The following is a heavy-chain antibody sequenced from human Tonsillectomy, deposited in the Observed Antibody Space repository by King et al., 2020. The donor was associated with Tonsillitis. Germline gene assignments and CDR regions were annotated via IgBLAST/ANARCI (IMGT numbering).Heavy chain of an antibody. CDR1: GLTFSTYN. D-gene: IGHD5-18*01. CDR2: ISASSNTI. CDR3: VRAHCGSSYGYYY. J-gene: IGHJ4*02. V-gene: IGHV3-48*01. Sequence: VQLVESGGGLVQPGGSLRLSCAVSGLTFSTYNMNWVRQAPGKGVEWVSYISASSNTIYYADSVKGRFTISRDNAKKSLHLQMNTLRAEDTAVYYFVRAHCGSSYGYYYWGQGTLVTVSS.